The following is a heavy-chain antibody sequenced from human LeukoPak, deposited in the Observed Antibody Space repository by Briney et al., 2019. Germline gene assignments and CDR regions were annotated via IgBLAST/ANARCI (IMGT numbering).Heavy chain of an antibody. Sequence: ASLKVSCKASGYTFSSNAIHWVRQAPGQRLEWMGWINAGNGDTKYSQKFQGRVTITRDTSASTAYMELSSLRSEDTAVYYCARDTGLGRYYDSSGYYSAGRWFDHWGQGTLVTVSS. CDR2: INAGNGDT. V-gene: IGHV1-3*01. D-gene: IGHD3-22*01. J-gene: IGHJ5*02. CDR1: GYTFSSNA. CDR3: ARDTGLGRYYDSSGYYSAGRWFDH.